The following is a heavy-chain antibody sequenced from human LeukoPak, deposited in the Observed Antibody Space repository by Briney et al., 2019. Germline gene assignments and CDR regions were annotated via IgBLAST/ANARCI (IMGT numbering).Heavy chain of an antibody. V-gene: IGHV1-69*05. CDR3: AGYSGYAINY. CDR1: KSTFNAYF. J-gene: IGHJ4*02. Sequence: ASVKVSCKASKSTFNAYFVHWVRQAPGQGLEWMGGIIPIFGTANYAQKFQGRVTITTDESTSTAYMELSSLRSEDTAVYYCAGYSGYAINYWGQGTLVTVSS. D-gene: IGHD5-12*01. CDR2: IIPIFGTA.